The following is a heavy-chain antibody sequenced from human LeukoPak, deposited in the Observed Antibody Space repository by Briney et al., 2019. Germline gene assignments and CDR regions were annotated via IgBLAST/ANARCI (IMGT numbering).Heavy chain of an antibody. D-gene: IGHD3-10*01. V-gene: IGHV1-2*02. CDR1: GYTFIDNY. CDR3: ARVHGSFPGDF. J-gene: IGHJ4*02. CDR2: ISPESGDT. Sequence: ASVKVSCKASGYTFIDNYMHWVRQAPGQGLEWMGWISPESGDTRYAQKFQGRVTMTRDTSITTAYMELSRLTSDDTAVYYCARVHGSFPGDFWGQGTLVTVSS.